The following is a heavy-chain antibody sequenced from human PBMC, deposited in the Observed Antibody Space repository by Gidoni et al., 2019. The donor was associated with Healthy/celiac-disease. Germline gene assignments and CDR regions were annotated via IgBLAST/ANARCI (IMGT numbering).Heavy chain of an antibody. V-gene: IGHV3-53*01. J-gene: IGHJ4*02. CDR2: IYSGGST. CDR3: ARVGGSYYLDYFDY. Sequence: EVQLVESGGGLIQPGGSLRLSCAASGFTVSSNYMSWVRQAPGKGLEWVSVIYSGGSTYYADSVKGRFTISRDNSKNTLYLQMNSLRAEDTAVYYCARVGGSYYLDYFDYWGQGTLVTVSS. CDR1: GFTVSSNY. D-gene: IGHD1-26*01.